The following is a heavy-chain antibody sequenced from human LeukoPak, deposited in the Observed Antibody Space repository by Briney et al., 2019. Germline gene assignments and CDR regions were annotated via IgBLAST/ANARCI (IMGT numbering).Heavy chain of an antibody. J-gene: IGHJ2*01. CDR1: GGSISSYY. CDR2: IYYSGST. Sequence: SETLSLTCTVSGGSISSYYWSWIRQPPGKGLEWIGYIYYSGSTNYNPSLKSRVTISVDTSRNQFSLKLSSVTAADTAVYYCARRLWYFDLWGRGTLVTVSS. CDR3: ARRLWYFDL. V-gene: IGHV4-59*01.